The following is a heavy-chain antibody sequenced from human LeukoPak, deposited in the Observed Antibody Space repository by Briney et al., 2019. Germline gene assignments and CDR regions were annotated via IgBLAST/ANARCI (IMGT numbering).Heavy chain of an antibody. CDR2: INSDGSST. CDR1: GFTFSSYW. CDR3: ARPMYYYDSSGYDY. Sequence: GGSLRLSCAASGFTFSSYWMHWVSQAQGKGLVWVSRINSDGSSTSYADSVDGRFTIYRDNAKNQLYLQMNSQRAEYTAVYYCARPMYYYDSSGYDYWGQGTLVTVSS. D-gene: IGHD3-22*01. V-gene: IGHV3-74*01. J-gene: IGHJ4*02.